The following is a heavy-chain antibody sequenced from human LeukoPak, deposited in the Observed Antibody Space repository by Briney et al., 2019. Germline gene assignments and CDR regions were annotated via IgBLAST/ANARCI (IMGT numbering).Heavy chain of an antibody. J-gene: IGHJ5*01. CDR1: GGSISSYY. CDR3: AGVSKGYSSGWFDY. CDR2: TYYSGST. Sequence: SETLPLTCTVSGGSISSYYWSWIRQPPGKGLEWIGYTYYSGSTNYNPYLKSRVTISVDTSKNQLSLKLSSVTAADTAVYYCAGVSKGYSSGWFDYWGQGTLVTVSS. V-gene: IGHV4-59*01. D-gene: IGHD6-19*01.